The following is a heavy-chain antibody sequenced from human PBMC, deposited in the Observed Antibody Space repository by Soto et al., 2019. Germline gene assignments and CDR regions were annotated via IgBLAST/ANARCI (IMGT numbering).Heavy chain of an antibody. Sequence: GESLKISCKGSGYSFTSYWIGWVRQMPGKGLEWMGIIYPGDSDTRYSPPFQGQVTISADKSISTAYLQWSSLKASDTAMYYCARRSPPFYDILTGYQGFYGMDVWGQGTTVTVSS. CDR2: IYPGDSDT. V-gene: IGHV5-51*01. J-gene: IGHJ6*02. CDR1: GYSFTSYW. D-gene: IGHD3-9*01. CDR3: ARRSPPFYDILTGYQGFYGMDV.